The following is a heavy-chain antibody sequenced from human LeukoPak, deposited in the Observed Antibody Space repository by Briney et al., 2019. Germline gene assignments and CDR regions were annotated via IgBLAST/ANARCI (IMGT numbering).Heavy chain of an antibody. D-gene: IGHD6-25*01. CDR2: IFPSGNT. CDR3: ATKGPANWYFDL. V-gene: IGHV4-39*07. Sequence: PSETLSLTCTASGASISSSSFYWGWIRQPPGKGLEWIGEIFPSGNTNYNPSLKSRVTISVDKSKNHFSLKLNSVTAADTAVYYCATKGPANWYFDLWGRGTRVTVSS. CDR1: GASISSSSFY. J-gene: IGHJ2*01.